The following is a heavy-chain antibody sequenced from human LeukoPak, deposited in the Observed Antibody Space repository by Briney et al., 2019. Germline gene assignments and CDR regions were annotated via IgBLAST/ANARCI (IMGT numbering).Heavy chain of an antibody. D-gene: IGHD3-22*01. CDR2: IYYSGST. V-gene: IGHV4-39*07. CDR3: ARDVGYYDSSGPPGY. CDR1: GGSISSSSYY. Sequence: PSETLSLTCTVSGGSISSSSYYWGWLRQPPGKGLEWIGSIYYSGSTYYNPSLKSRVTISVDTSKNQFSLKLSSVTAADTAVYYCARDVGYYDSSGPPGYWGQGTLVTVSS. J-gene: IGHJ4*02.